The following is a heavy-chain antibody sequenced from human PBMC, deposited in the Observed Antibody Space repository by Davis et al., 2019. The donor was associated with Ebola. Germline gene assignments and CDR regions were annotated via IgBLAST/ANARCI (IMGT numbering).Heavy chain of an antibody. CDR3: ARVNAVTGYSRFDP. CDR2: ISGSGGST. D-gene: IGHD3-9*01. J-gene: IGHJ5*01. Sequence: GESLKISCAASGFTFSSYAMHWVRQAPGKGLEWVSAISGSGGSTYYADSVKGRFTISRDNSKKTLYLQMNSLRAEDTALYHCARVNAVTGYSRFDPWGQGTLVTVSS. V-gene: IGHV3-23*01. CDR1: GFTFSSYA.